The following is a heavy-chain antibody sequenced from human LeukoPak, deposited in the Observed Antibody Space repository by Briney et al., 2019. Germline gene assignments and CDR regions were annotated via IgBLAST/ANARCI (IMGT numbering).Heavy chain of an antibody. CDR1: GFTFSSHW. CDR2: IKQDGSEK. V-gene: IGHV3-7*01. Sequence: GGSLRLSCAASGFTFSSHWMSWVRQAPGKGLEWVANIKQDGSEKYYVDSVKGRFTISRDNAKNSLYLQMNSLRAEDTAVYYCAGSFDYWGQGTLVTVSS. J-gene: IGHJ4*02. CDR3: AGSFDY.